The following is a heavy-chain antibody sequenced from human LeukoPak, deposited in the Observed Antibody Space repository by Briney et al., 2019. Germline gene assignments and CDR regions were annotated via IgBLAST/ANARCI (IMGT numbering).Heavy chain of an antibody. CDR3: AKVGQNYDILTYYFDY. CDR2: IYSGGDT. D-gene: IGHD3-9*01. J-gene: IGHJ4*02. V-gene: IGHV3-53*01. Sequence: GGSLRLSCAASGFTVSNTYMSWVRQAPGEGLEWVSVIYSGGDTYYVDSVKGRFTISRDTSKNALYLQMNSLRVEDTAVYYCAKVGQNYDILTYYFDYWGQGTLVTVSS. CDR1: GFTVSNTY.